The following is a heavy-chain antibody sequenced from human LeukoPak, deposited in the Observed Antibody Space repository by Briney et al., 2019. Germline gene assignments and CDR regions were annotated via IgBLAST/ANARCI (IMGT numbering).Heavy chain of an antibody. J-gene: IGHJ5*02. CDR3: ARDSVHNWFDP. D-gene: IGHD2-8*01. CDR1: GYTFTGYY. Sequence: GASVKVSCKASGYTFTGYYMHWVRQAPGQGLEWMGWINPNSGGTNYAQKFQGRVTMTRDTSISTAYMELSSLRSEDTAVYYCARDSVHNWFDPWGQGTLVTVSS. V-gene: IGHV1-2*02. CDR2: INPNSGGT.